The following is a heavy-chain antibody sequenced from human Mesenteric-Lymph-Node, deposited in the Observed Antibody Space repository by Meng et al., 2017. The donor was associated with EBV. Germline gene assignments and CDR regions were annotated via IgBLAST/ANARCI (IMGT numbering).Heavy chain of an antibody. CDR3: ARGEKGPIDY. CDR2: INHSGST. J-gene: IGHJ4*02. CDR1: GGSFSCYY. Sequence: QVHLNRWGAGLFKPWATLPLTCAVYGGSFSCYYGSWIPQPPGKGLEWIGEINHSGSTNYNPSLKSRVTISVDTSKNQFSLKLSSVTAADTAVYYCARGEKGPIDYWGQGTLVTVSS. V-gene: IGHV4-34*01.